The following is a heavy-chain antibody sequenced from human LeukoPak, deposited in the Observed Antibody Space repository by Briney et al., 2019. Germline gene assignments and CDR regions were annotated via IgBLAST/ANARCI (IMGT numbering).Heavy chain of an antibody. Sequence: ASVKVSCKASGGTFSSYAISWVRQAPGQGLEWMGRIIPILGIANYAQKFQGRVTITADKSTSTAYMELSSLRSEDTAVYYCARAQTPIWADAFDIWGQGTMVTVSS. CDR1: GGTFSSYA. D-gene: IGHD7-27*01. CDR2: IIPILGIA. J-gene: IGHJ3*02. CDR3: ARAQTPIWADAFDI. V-gene: IGHV1-69*04.